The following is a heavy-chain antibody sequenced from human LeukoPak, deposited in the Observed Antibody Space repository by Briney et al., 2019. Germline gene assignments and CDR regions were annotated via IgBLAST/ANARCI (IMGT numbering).Heavy chain of an antibody. V-gene: IGHV3-48*03. J-gene: IGHJ5*02. CDR1: GFTFSSYE. D-gene: IGHD6-13*01. CDR3: ARDLGSSYRNWFDP. CDR2: ISSSGSTI. Sequence: GGSLRLSCAASGFTFSSYEMNWVRQAPGKGVEWVSYISSSGSTIYYADSVKGRFTISRDNAKNSLYLQMNSLRAEDTAVYYCARDLGSSYRNWFDPWGQGTLVTVSS.